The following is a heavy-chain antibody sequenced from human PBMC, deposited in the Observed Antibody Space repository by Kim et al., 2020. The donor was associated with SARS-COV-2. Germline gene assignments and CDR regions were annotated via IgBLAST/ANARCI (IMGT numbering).Heavy chain of an antibody. CDR1: GFTFSSYG. D-gene: IGHD3-22*01. CDR3: ARGDYYDSSGHYYYYGMDV. V-gene: IGHV3-33*01. CDR2: IWYDGSNK. Sequence: GGSLRLSCAASGFTFSSYGMHWVRQAPGKGLEWVAVIWYDGSNKYYADSVKGRFTISRDNSKNTLYLQMNSLRAEDTAVYYCARGDYYDSSGHYYYYGMDVWGQGTTVTVSS. J-gene: IGHJ6*02.